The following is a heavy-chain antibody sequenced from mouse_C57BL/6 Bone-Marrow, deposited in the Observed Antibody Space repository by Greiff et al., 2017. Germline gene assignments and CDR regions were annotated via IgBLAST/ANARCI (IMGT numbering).Heavy chain of an antibody. CDR1: GYTFTSYW. CDR3: ARSGYYYGSSYVGWYFDV. V-gene: IGHV1-52*01. Sequence: QVQLQQPGAELVRPGSSVKLSCKASGYTFTSYWMHWVKQRPIQGLEWIGNIDPSDSETHYNQKFKDKATLTVDKSSSTAYMQLSSLTSEDSAVYCCARSGYYYGSSYVGWYFDVWGTGTTVTVSS. D-gene: IGHD1-1*01. J-gene: IGHJ1*03. CDR2: IDPSDSET.